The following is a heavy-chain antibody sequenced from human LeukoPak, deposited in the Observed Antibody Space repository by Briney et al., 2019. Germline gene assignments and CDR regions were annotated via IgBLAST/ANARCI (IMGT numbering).Heavy chain of an antibody. CDR3: ARDWGKAVGFEY. CDR1: GFTVSNNY. CDR2: IYDSGTT. J-gene: IGHJ4*02. V-gene: IGHV3-53*01. Sequence: GGSLRLSCAASGFTVSNNYMSWVRQAPGKGLEWVSVIYDSGTTFYADSVKGRFTISRDNSKNTLYLQMNSLRAEDTAVYYCARDWGKAVGFEYWGQGNLGTVSS. D-gene: IGHD3-16*01.